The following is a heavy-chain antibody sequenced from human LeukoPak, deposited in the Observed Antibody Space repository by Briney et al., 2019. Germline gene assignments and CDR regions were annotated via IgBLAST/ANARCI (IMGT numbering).Heavy chain of an antibody. Sequence: ASVKVSCKASGGTFSSYAISWVRQAPGQGLEWMGGIIPIFGTANYAQKFQGRVTITTDESTSTTYMELSSLRSEDTAVYYCARETPGFPGYYYMDVWGKGTTVTVSS. CDR1: GGTFSSYA. CDR3: ARETPGFPGYYYMDV. V-gene: IGHV1-69*05. D-gene: IGHD2/OR15-2a*01. J-gene: IGHJ6*03. CDR2: IIPIFGTA.